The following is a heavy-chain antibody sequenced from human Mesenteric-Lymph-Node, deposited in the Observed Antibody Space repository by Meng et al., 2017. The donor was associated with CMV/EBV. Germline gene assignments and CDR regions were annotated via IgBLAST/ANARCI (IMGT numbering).Heavy chain of an antibody. V-gene: IGHV4-34*01. D-gene: IGHD3-9*01. J-gene: IGHJ4*02. CDR2: INHSGST. CDR3: ARGSSYDILTGYFDY. CDR1: GGSFSGYY. Sequence: QGQFSPWGAGLLKPSETLAGTCAVYGGSFSGYYWNWIRQSPEKGLEWIGEINHSGSTTYNPSFTSRIIISVDTSTNQISLNMSSVTAADTAVYYCARGSSYDILTGYFDYWGQGALVTVSS.